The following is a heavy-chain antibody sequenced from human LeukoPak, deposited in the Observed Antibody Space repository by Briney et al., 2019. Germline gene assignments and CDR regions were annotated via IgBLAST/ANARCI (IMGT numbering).Heavy chain of an antibody. D-gene: IGHD3-22*01. V-gene: IGHV3-48*01. CDR3: ARDGVVVITTYYMDV. J-gene: IGHJ6*03. CDR1: GFTFSSYS. Sequence: GGSLRLSCAASGFTFSSYSMNWVRQAPGKGLEWVSYISSSSSTIYYADSVKGRFTISRDNAKNSLYLQMNSLRAEDTAVYYCARDGVVVITTYYMDVWGKGTTVTVSS. CDR2: ISSSSSTI.